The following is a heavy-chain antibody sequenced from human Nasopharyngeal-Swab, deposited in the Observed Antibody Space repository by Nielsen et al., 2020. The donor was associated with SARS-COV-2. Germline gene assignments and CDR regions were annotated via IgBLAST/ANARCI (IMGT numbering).Heavy chain of an antibody. Sequence: ASVKVSCKASGYTFTSYYMHWVRQAPGQGLEWMGIINPSGGSTSYAQKFQDRVTMTRDTSTSTVYMELSSLRSEDTAVYYCARGTDTAMVFRYNWFDPWGQGTLVTVSS. CDR2: INPSGGST. CDR1: GYTFTSYY. V-gene: IGHV1-46*01. CDR3: ARGTDTAMVFRYNWFDP. J-gene: IGHJ5*02. D-gene: IGHD5-18*01.